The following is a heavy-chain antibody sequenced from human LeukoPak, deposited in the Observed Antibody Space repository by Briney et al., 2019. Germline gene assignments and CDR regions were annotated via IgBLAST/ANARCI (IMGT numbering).Heavy chain of an antibody. V-gene: IGHV4-34*01. CDR1: GGSFSGYY. CDR2: INHSGST. J-gene: IGHJ6*02. CDR3: ARGPRRVSGHSSGLSSNYYYYGMDV. D-gene: IGHD6-25*01. Sequence: SETLSLTCAVYGGSFSGYYWSWIRQPPGKGLEWIGEINHSGSTNYNPSLKSRVTISVDTSKNQFSLKLSSETAADTAVYYCARGPRRVSGHSSGLSSNYYYYGMDVWGQGTTVTVSS.